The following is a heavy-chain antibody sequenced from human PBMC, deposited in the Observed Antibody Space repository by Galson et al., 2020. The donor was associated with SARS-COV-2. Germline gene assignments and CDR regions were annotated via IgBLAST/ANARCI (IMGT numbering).Heavy chain of an antibody. CDR3: ARGRRYYDFWSGYPSYMDV. V-gene: IGHV4-34*01. D-gene: IGHD3-3*01. CDR2: INHSGST. CDR1: GGSFTASY. J-gene: IGHJ6*03. Sequence: SETLSLTFAVYGGSFTASYWNWTRQPPGKGLEWIGEINHSGSTNYTPSLKSRVTISVDTSENQFSLKLSSVTAADTAVYYCARGRRYYDFWSGYPSYMDVWGKGTTVTVSS.